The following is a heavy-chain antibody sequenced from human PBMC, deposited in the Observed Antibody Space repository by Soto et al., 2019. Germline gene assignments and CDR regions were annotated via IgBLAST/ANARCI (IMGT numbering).Heavy chain of an antibody. D-gene: IGHD3-9*01. J-gene: IGHJ6*03. CDR3: ARQEIGDILTGYYYMDV. CDR1: GGSISSSSYY. V-gene: IGHV4-39*01. Sequence: SETLSLTCTVSGGSISSSSYYWGWIRQPPGKGLEWIGSIYYSGSTYYNPSLKSRVTISVDTSKNQFSLKLSSVTAADTAVYYCARQEIGDILTGYYYMDVWGKGTTVTVSS. CDR2: IYYSGST.